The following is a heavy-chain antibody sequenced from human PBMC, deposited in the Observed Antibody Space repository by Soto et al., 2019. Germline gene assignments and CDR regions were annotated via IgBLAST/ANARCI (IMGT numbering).Heavy chain of an antibody. CDR3: ARVPNYDILTGYRPHYFDY. Sequence: TLSLTCTVSGGSISSGDYYWSWIRQPPGKGLEWIGYIYYSGSTYYNPSLKSRVTISVDTSKNQFSLKLSSVTAADTAVYYCARVPNYDILTGYRPHYFDYWGQGTLVTVSS. D-gene: IGHD3-9*01. V-gene: IGHV4-30-4*01. CDR1: GGSISSGDYY. J-gene: IGHJ4*02. CDR2: IYYSGST.